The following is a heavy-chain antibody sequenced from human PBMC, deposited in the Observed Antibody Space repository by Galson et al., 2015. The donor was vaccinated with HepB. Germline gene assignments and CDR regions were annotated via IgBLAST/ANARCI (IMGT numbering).Heavy chain of an antibody. D-gene: IGHD5-12*01. CDR1: GFAFSSHS. J-gene: IGHJ4*02. V-gene: IGHV3-48*02. CDR3: ARDGNIVGTPFDA. Sequence: SLRLSCAASGFAFSSHSMNWVRQAPGKGLEWVSYITTTSGTMFYADSVRGRFTISRDNAKSSLYLQMNSLRDEDTAVYYCARDGNIVGTPFDAWGQGTLVIVSS. CDR2: ITTTSGTM.